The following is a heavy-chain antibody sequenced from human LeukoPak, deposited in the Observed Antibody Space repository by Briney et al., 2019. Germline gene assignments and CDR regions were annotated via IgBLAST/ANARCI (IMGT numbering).Heavy chain of an antibody. CDR2: LYYSGTT. J-gene: IGHJ4*02. CDR3: AKLSSDGGTYFDY. V-gene: IGHV4-34*01. D-gene: IGHD6-25*01. CDR1: GGSFSDYY. Sequence: SETLSLTCAVFGGSFSDYYWSWIRQPPGKGLEWIGTLYYSGTTYYNPSLKSRITISVDTSKNQFSLKLSSVTAADTAVYYCAKLSSDGGTYFDYWGQGTLVTVSS.